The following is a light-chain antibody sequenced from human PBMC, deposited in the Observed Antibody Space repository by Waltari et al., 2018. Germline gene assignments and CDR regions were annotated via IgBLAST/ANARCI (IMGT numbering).Light chain of an antibody. J-gene: IGLJ3*02. CDR2: QDT. CDR3: QAWDSYTAV. Sequence: SYELTQSPSVSVSPGQTASITCSGDGLGYTFISWYQQKPGQSPVLVLYQDTKRPSGIPERFAGSTSGITATLTISGTQAMDEADYYCQAWDSYTAVFGGGTKLTVL. V-gene: IGLV3-1*01. CDR1: GLGYTF.